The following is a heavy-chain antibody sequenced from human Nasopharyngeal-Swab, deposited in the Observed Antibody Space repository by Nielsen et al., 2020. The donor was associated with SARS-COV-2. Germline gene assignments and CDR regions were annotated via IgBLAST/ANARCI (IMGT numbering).Heavy chain of an antibody. CDR3: ARATNVIYGMDV. D-gene: IGHD3-10*01. V-gene: IGHV3-11*04. CDR1: GFTFSDYY. J-gene: IGHJ6*02. Sequence: GESLKISCAASGFTFSDYYMSWIRQAPGKGLEWVSYISSSGSTIYYADSVKGRFTISRGNAKNSLYLQMNSLRAEDTAVYYRARATNVIYGMDVWGQGTTVTVSS. CDR2: ISSSGSTI.